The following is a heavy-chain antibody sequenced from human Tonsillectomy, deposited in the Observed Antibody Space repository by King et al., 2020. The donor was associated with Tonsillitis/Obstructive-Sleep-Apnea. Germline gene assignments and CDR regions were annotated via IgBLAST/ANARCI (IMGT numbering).Heavy chain of an antibody. CDR2: IKSKTDGGTT. V-gene: IGHV3-15*01. CDR1: GFTFSNAW. Sequence: DVQLVESGGGLVKPGGSLRLSCAASGFTFSNAWMSWVRQAPGKGLEWVGLIKSKTDGGTTDYAAPVKGRFTISRDDSKNTLYLQMNSLKTEDTAGYYCTTAETDYWGQGTLVTVSS. J-gene: IGHJ4*02. CDR3: TTAETDY.